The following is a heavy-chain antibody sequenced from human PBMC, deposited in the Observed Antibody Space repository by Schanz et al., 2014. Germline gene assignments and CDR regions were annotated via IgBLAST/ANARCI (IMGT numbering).Heavy chain of an antibody. CDR2: ISSDGSKK. CDR1: GFTFRSYA. J-gene: IGHJ4*02. V-gene: IGHV3-30*04. CDR3: AKSYDTSGYSGFDY. D-gene: IGHD3-22*01. Sequence: VQLVESGGGLVQPGGSLRLSCAASGFTFRSYAVHWVRQTPGKGLEWLAVISSDGSKKYYADSVKGRFTISRDNSKNTLYLQMNSLRTEDTAVYFCAKSYDTSGYSGFDYWGQGTLVTVSS.